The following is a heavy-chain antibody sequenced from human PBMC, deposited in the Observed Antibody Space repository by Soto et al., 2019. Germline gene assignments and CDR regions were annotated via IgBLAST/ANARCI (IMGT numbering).Heavy chain of an antibody. V-gene: IGHV4-59*01. CDR3: ARAMFRRVIKAFGI. CDR1: GGSISSYY. Sequence: SETLSLTCTVSGGSISSYYWSWIRQPPGKGLEWIGYIYYSGSTNYNPSLKSRVTISVDTSKNQFSLKLSSVTAADTAVYYCARAMFRRVIKAFGIGGQRTMVAV. J-gene: IGHJ3*02. D-gene: IGHD3-10*01. CDR2: IYYSGST.